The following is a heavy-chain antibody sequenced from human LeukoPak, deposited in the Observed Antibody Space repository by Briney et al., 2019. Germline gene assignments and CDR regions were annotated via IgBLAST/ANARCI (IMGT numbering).Heavy chain of an antibody. V-gene: IGHV3-48*01. CDR3: ASRFDY. CDR2: ITFSSSII. J-gene: IGHJ4*02. CDR1: GFTFSSYS. Sequence: GGSLRLSCAASGFTFSSYSMNWVRQAPGKGLEWVSYITFSSSIIYYADSVKGRFTISRDNAKKSLYLQMNSLRAEDTAVYYCASRFDYWGQGTLVTVSS.